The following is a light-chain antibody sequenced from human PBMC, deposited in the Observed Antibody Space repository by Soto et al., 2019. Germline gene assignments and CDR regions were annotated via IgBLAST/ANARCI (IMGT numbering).Light chain of an antibody. CDR2: EDN. J-gene: IGLJ2*01. CDR1: SGSIASNY. CDR3: QSYDSSNPVV. V-gene: IGLV6-57*02. Sequence: NFMLTQPHSVSESPEKTVTISCTGSSGSIASNYVQWYQQRPGSAPTTVIYEDNQRPSGVPDRFSGSIDSSSNSASLTISGLKTEDEADYYCQSYDSSNPVVFGGGTKLTVL.